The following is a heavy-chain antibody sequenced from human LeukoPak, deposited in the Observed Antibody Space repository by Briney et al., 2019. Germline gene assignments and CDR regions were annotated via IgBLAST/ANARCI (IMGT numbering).Heavy chain of an antibody. V-gene: IGHV1-69*04. J-gene: IGHJ4*02. D-gene: IGHD6-25*01. CDR2: IIPLLDVV. CDR3: ARGGKGNNSGFFIY. Sequence: ASVTVSCKAPGGTFTNYAFSWLRQTPGQGLEWMGRIIPLLDVVDYSHTFQGRVIFTADKSTGTAYMELTSLTADDTAIYFCARGGKGNNSGFFIYWGQGSLVTVSS. CDR1: GGTFTNYA.